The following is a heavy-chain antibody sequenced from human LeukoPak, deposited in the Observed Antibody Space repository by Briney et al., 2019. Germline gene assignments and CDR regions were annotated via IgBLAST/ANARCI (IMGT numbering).Heavy chain of an antibody. CDR1: GFTFDDYA. CDR3: AKGGAVTVSNYFDY. D-gene: IGHD5-18*01. J-gene: IGHJ4*02. V-gene: IGHV3-9*03. CDR2: ISWNSGSI. Sequence: GGSLRLSCAASGFTFDDYAMHWVRQAPGKGLEWVSGISWNSGSIGYADSVKGRFTISRDNAKNSLYLQMNSLRAEDMALYYCAKGGAVTVSNYFDYWGQGTLVTVSS.